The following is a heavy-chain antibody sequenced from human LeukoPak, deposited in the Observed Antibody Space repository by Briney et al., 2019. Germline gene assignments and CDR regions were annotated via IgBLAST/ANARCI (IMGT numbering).Heavy chain of an antibody. CDR2: ISGGGDIT. CDR1: GFTFNTHA. CDR3: VREDTPATANY. J-gene: IGHJ4*02. V-gene: IGHV3-23*01. Sequence: GGSLRLSCAASGFTFNTHAMIWVRQAPGKGLEWVSAISGGGDITYYADSVTGRFTISRDNSKDTLFLQMHSLRPGDTAVYYCVREDTPATANYWGQGTLVTISS. D-gene: IGHD2-21*02.